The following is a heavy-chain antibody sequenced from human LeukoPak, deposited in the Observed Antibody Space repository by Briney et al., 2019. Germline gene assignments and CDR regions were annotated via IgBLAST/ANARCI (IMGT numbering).Heavy chain of an antibody. CDR1: GYTFTSYG. CDR3: ARSRQLVRRNNWFDP. CDR2: ISAYNGNT. J-gene: IGHJ5*02. D-gene: IGHD6-13*01. Sequence: ASVKVSCKASGYTFTSYGISWVRQAPGQGLEWMGWISAYNGNTNYAQKLQGRVTMTTDTSTSTAYMELRSLRSDDTAVYYCARSRQLVRRNNWFDPWGQGTLVTVSS. V-gene: IGHV1-18*01.